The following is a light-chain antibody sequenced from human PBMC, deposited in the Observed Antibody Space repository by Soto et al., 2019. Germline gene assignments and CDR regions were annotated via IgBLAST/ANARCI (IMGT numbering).Light chain of an antibody. CDR1: QTVNNNY. CDR2: GAS. J-gene: IGKJ2*01. V-gene: IGKV3-20*01. Sequence: ELVLTQSPGTLSLSPGERATLSCRASQTVNNNYLAWYQQIPGQAPRLLISGASGRATGTPDRFSGSASGTDFTLTISRLEPEDFAVYYCQQYGSSPPYSFGQGTKLEIK. CDR3: QQYGSSPPYS.